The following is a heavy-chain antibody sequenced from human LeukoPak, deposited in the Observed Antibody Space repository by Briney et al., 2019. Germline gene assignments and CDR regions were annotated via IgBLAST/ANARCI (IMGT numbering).Heavy chain of an antibody. J-gene: IGHJ4*02. D-gene: IGHD2-15*01. V-gene: IGHV4-38-2*02. CDR1: GYSISSGYY. CDR2: IYHSGST. Sequence: SETLSLTCTVSGYSISSGYYWGWIRQPPGKGLEWIGSIYHSGSTYYNPSLKSRVTISVDTSKNQFSLKLSSVTAADTAVYYRARVGVVVVAAYWLWGQGTLVTVSS. CDR3: ARVGVVVVAAYWL.